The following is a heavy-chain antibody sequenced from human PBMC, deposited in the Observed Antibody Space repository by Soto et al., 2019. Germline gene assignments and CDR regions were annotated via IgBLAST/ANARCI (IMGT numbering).Heavy chain of an antibody. CDR2: IDHTGRT. Sequence: PSETLSLTCAVYSGSFSGYYWSWIRQPPGKRLEWIGEIDHTGRTNYNPSVKGRVTMSVDTSKSQFSLNLRSVTAADTAVYFCARSMNDHNHHHWGFDSWGQGTLVTVSS. V-gene: IGHV4-34*01. CDR1: SGSFSGYY. D-gene: IGHD7-27*01. J-gene: IGHJ5*01. CDR3: ARSMNDHNHHHWGFDS.